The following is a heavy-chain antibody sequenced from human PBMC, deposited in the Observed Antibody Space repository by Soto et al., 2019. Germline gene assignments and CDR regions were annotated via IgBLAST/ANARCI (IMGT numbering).Heavy chain of an antibody. D-gene: IGHD6-19*01. Sequence: GASVKVSCKASGYTFTSYGISWVRQAPGQGLEWMGWISAYNGNTNYAQKLQGRVTMTTDTSTSTAYMELRSLRSDDTAVYYCARDQSSGQWLKLNRFDPWGQGTLVTVSS. CDR1: GYTFTSYG. V-gene: IGHV1-18*01. J-gene: IGHJ5*02. CDR2: ISAYNGNT. CDR3: ARDQSSGQWLKLNRFDP.